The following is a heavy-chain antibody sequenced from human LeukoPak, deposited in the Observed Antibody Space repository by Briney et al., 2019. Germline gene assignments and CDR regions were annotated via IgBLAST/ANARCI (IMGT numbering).Heavy chain of an antibody. J-gene: IGHJ4*02. CDR3: VRLTAAGRRTDFDY. D-gene: IGHD6-13*01. V-gene: IGHV3-53*05. Sequence: PGGSLRLSCAASGFTVSSNYMSWVRQAPGKGLEWVSIIYSGGSTFYADSVKGRFTISRDNSKNTLYLQMNSLRTEDTAVYYCVRLTAAGRRTDFDYWGQGTLVTVSS. CDR1: GFTVSSNY. CDR2: IYSGGST.